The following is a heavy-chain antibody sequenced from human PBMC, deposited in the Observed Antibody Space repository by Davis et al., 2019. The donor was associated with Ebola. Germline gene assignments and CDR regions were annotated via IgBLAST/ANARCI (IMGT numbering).Heavy chain of an antibody. V-gene: IGHV5-51*01. CDR2: IYPGDSDT. J-gene: IGHJ6*02. CDR3: ASRGGQAAVYYYYGMDV. Sequence: GGSLRLSCKVSGYSFIDYWIGWVRQMPGKGLEWMGIIYPGDSDTRYIPSFQGQVTISADKSISTAYLQWSSLKASDTAMYYCASRGGQAAVYYYYGMDVWGQGTTVTVSS. D-gene: IGHD6-13*01. CDR1: GYSFIDYW.